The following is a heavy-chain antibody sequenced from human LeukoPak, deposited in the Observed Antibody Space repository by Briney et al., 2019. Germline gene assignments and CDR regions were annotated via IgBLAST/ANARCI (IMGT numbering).Heavy chain of an antibody. CDR1: GYTFTSYG. CDR2: ISAYNGNK. D-gene: IGHD1-1*01. CDR3: ARTRPGQLLDY. V-gene: IGHV1-18*01. Sequence: ASVKVSCKASGYTFTSYGVSWVRQAPGQGLGWMGWISAYNGNKNYAQKLQGRVTITTDTSTSTAYMELRSLRSDDTAVYYCARTRPGQLLDYWGQGTLVTVSS. J-gene: IGHJ4*02.